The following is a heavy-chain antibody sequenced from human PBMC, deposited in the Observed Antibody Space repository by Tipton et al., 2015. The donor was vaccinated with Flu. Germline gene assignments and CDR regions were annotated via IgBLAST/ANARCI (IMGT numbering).Heavy chain of an antibody. CDR1: GGSISSSNW. CDR2: IYHSGST. V-gene: IGHV4-4*02. Sequence: TLSLTCAVSGGSISSSNWWSWVRQPPGKGLEWIGEIYHSGSTNYNPSLKSRVTISVDKSKNQFSLKLSSVTAADTAVYYCARVSTSGWSLDAFDIWGQGTMVTVSS. D-gene: IGHD6-19*01. CDR3: ARVSTSGWSLDAFDI. J-gene: IGHJ3*02.